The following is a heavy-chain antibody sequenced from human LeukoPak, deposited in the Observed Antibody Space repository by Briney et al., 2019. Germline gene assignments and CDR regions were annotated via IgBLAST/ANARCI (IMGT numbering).Heavy chain of an antibody. CDR1: GGSISNYY. V-gene: IGHV4-59*01. CDR3: ARESGSTYYFDH. CDR2: IYYSGST. Sequence: SETLSPTCTVSGGSISNYYWGWIRQPPGKGLEWIGDIYYSGSTSYNPSLKSRVTISVDMSKNHFSLQLSSVTAADTAVYYCARESGSTYYFDHWGQGTLVTVSS. D-gene: IGHD1-26*01. J-gene: IGHJ4*02.